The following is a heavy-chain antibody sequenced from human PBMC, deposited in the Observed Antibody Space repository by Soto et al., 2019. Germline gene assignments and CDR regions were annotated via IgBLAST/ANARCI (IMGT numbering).Heavy chain of an antibody. V-gene: IGHV4-39*01. CDR3: AILFYIEHVSYIGMDV. D-gene: IGHD3-3*01. Sequence: PSETLSLTCTLSGSSITTYYWEWIRQPTWTGIERIGSAHYSGRTYYNPSLKCRVTISEDTSKNQFSLKLSSVIAAVTVVYYCAILFYIEHVSYIGMDVWGQGTTVT. J-gene: IGHJ6*02. CDR2: AHYSGRT. CDR1: GSSITTYY.